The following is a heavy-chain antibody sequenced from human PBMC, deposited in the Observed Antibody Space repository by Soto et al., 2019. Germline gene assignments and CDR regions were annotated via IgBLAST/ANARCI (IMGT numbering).Heavy chain of an antibody. D-gene: IGHD1-26*01. CDR3: ARRLIVGGPVSPRFDY. CDR2: INPNSGGT. V-gene: IGHV1-2*02. CDR1: GYTFTGYY. J-gene: IGHJ4*02. Sequence: ASVKVSCKASGYTFTGYYMHWVRQAPGQGLEWMGWINPNSGGTNYAQKFQGRVTMTRDTSISTAYMELSRLRSDDTAVYYCARRLIVGGPVSPRFDYWGQGTLVTVSS.